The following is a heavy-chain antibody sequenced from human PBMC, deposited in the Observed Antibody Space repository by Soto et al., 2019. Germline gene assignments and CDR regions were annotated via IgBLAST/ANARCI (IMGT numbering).Heavy chain of an antibody. Sequence: GGSLRLSCAASGFTFSSYAMSWVRQAPGKGLEWVSVIRGSGDRTYYADSVKGRFTISRDNAKNSLYLQMNSLRAEDTAVYYCARGDSGPDDAFDIWGQGTMVTVSS. CDR2: IRGSGDRT. J-gene: IGHJ3*02. CDR3: ARGDSGPDDAFDI. D-gene: IGHD1-26*01. CDR1: GFTFSSYA. V-gene: IGHV3-23*01.